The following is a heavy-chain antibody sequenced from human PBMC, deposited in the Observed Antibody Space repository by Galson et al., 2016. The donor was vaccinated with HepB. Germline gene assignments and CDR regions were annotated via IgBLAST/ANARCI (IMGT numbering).Heavy chain of an antibody. J-gene: IGHJ6*02. Sequence: SLRLSCAASGFVFSNFGLSWVRQAPGKGLEWVASISTRRTTYYSDSVQGRFTISRDNAKNTLYLQMNSLRAEDTAVYYCARGSSSWSLYYYYGMDVWGQGTTVTVSS. CDR3: ARGSSSWSLYYYYGMDV. CDR2: ISTRRTT. D-gene: IGHD6-13*01. V-gene: IGHV3-69-1*01. CDR1: GFVFSNFG.